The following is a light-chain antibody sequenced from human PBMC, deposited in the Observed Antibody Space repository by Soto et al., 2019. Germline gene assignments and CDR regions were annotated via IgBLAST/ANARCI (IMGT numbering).Light chain of an antibody. Sequence: LTQSPSFLSASVGDRVTITCRASQSISTNSLAWYQQKPGQAPRLLISGASSRATGIPDRFSGSGSGTDFTLTISRLEPEDFAVYYCQQYGNSPLTFGGGTKVDIK. J-gene: IGKJ4*01. CDR1: QSISTNS. V-gene: IGKV3-20*01. CDR2: GAS. CDR3: QQYGNSPLT.